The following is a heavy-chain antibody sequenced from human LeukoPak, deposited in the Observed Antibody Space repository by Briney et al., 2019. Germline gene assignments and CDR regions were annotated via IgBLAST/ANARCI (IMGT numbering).Heavy chain of an antibody. CDR2: ISAYNGNT. V-gene: IGHV1-18*01. D-gene: IGHD1-20*01. CDR3: ARDPNNWNDWPIDY. J-gene: IGHJ4*02. Sequence: GASVKVSCKASGYTFTSYGISWVRQAPGQGLEWMGWISAYNGNTNYAQKLQGRVTMTTDTSTSTAYMELRSLRSDDTAVYYCARDPNNWNDWPIDYWGQGTLVTVSS. CDR1: GYTFTSYG.